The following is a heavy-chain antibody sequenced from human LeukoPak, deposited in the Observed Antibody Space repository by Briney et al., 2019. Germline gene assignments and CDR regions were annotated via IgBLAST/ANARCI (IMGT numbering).Heavy chain of an antibody. J-gene: IGHJ4*02. Sequence: SGTLSLTCAVSGGSISSSNWWSWVRQPPGKGLEWIGEIYHSGSTNYNPSLKSRVTISVDKSKNQFSLKLSSVTAADTAVYYCVGGFGDRRDYFEYWGLGTLVTVSS. CDR2: IYHSGST. D-gene: IGHD3-10*01. V-gene: IGHV4-4*02. CDR1: GGSISSSNW. CDR3: VGGFGDRRDYFEY.